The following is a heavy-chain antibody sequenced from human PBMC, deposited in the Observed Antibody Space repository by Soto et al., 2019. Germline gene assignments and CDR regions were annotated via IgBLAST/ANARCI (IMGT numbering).Heavy chain of an antibody. CDR1: GFSLNTGGVG. CDR3: ARRRGGFGGGWTTPYCDY. J-gene: IGHJ4*02. D-gene: IGHD6-19*01. CDR2: IYWDDDK. Sequence: QITLKESGPTVVKPTQTLTLTCSLSGFSLNTGGVGVGWIRQPPGKALEWLAVIYWDDDKSWNPSLRDRLTINRDASDDQVVLTVTNMDPVDTGTYYCARRRGGFGGGWTTPYCDYWGQWTLVTVSS. V-gene: IGHV2-5*02.